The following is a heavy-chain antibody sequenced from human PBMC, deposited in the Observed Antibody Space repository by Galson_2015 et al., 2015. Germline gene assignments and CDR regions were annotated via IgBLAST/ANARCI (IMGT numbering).Heavy chain of an antibody. CDR3: ARVPNYSGGSFYPRSYYYHTDA. D-gene: IGHD2-15*01. V-gene: IGHV1-69*05. J-gene: IGHJ5*02. CDR2: IIPIYGAT. Sequence: SVKVSCKASGYTFSGYDISWVRQAPGQGLEWMGGIIPIYGATNYAQKFQGRVTITTDASTSTAYMELSSLRSDDTAVYYCARVPNYSGGSFYPRSYYYHTDAWRQGTLGTLTA. CDR1: GYTFSGYD.